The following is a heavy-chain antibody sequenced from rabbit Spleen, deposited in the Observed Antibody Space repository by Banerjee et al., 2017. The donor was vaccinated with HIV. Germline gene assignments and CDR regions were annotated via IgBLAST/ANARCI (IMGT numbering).Heavy chain of an antibody. J-gene: IGHJ6*01. V-gene: IGHV1S40*01. D-gene: IGHD8-1*01. CDR2: IAGSSSGFT. CDR1: AFSFSSSDY. Sequence: QSLEESGGDLVKPGASLTLTCTASAFSFSSSDYMCWVRQAPGKGLEWISCIAGSSSGFTYSATWAKGRFTISKTSSTTVTLEMTRLTAADTATYFCARDTASSFSSYGMDLWGPGTLVTVS. CDR3: ARDTASSFSSYGMDL.